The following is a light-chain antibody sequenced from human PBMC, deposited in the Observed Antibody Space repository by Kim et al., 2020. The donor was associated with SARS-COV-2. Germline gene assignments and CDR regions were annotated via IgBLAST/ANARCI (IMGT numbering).Light chain of an antibody. CDR3: SSYAGSNNLV. CDR2: EVS. V-gene: IGLV2-8*01. J-gene: IGLJ2*01. Sequence: GQSVTLSCTGTSSDVGGYNYVSLYQQHPGKAPKLMIYEVSKRPSGVPDRFSGSKSGNTASLTVSGLQAEDEADYYCSSYAGSNNLVFGGGTKLTVL. CDR1: SSDVGGYNY.